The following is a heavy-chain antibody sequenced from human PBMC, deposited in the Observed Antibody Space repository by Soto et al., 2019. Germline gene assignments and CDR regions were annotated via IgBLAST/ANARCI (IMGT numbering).Heavy chain of an antibody. J-gene: IGHJ4*02. V-gene: IGHV4-39*01. Sequence: QLQLQESGPGLVKPSETLSLTCTVSGGSISSSSYYWGWIRQPPGKGLEWIGSIYYSGSTYYNPSLKSRVTISVDTSKNQFSLKLSSVTAADTAVYYCARHWLSSSSGGGFDYWGQGTLVTVSS. CDR1: GGSISSSSYY. CDR3: ARHWLSSSSGGGFDY. CDR2: IYYSGST. D-gene: IGHD6-6*01.